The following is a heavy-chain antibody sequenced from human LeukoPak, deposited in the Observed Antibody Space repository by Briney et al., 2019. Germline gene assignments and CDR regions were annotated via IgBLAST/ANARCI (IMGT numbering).Heavy chain of an antibody. CDR1: SGSIFNNNW. V-gene: IGHV4-4*02. CDR2: NFHSGST. CDR3: ARSPTKRVPGDY. D-gene: IGHD2-2*01. J-gene: IGHJ4*02. Sequence: SETLSLTCTVSSGSIFNNNWWSWVRPPPGKGLEWIGQNFHSGSTSYSPSLKSRVTISMDKSKNQISLRLTSVTAADTAVYYCARSPTKRVPGDYWGQGTLVTVSS.